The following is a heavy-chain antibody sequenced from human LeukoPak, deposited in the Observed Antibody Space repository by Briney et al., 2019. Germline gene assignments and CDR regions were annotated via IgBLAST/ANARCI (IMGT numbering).Heavy chain of an antibody. V-gene: IGHV1-69*04. CDR2: IIPILGIA. J-gene: IGHJ4*02. D-gene: IGHD1-26*01. Sequence: SVKVSCKASGGTFSSYAISWVRQAPGQGLEWMGRIIPILGIANYAQKFQGRVTITADKSTSTAYMELSSLRSEDTAVYYCARDIVGATNGYYFDYWAREPWSPSPQ. CDR1: GGTFSSYA. CDR3: ARDIVGATNGYYFDY.